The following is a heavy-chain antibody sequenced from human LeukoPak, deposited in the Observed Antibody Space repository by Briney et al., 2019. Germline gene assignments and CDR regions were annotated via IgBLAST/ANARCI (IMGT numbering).Heavy chain of an antibody. Sequence: GGSLRLFCAASGFIFSNSAMSWVRQAPGKGLEWVSTLSGSGITTYYADSVKGRFTISRDNSKNTLYLQMNSLRAEDTAVYYCAKGIYSSGWSYFDYWGHGTLVTVSS. CDR2: LSGSGITT. J-gene: IGHJ4*01. V-gene: IGHV3-23*01. CDR3: AKGIYSSGWSYFDY. CDR1: GFIFSNSA. D-gene: IGHD6-19*01.